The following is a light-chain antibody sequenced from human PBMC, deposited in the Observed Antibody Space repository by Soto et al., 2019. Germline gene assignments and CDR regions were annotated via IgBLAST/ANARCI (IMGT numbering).Light chain of an antibody. V-gene: IGLV2-14*01. CDR1: SSDVGYYDY. Sequence: QSALTQPASVSGSPGQSITISCTGTSSDVGYYDYVSWYQHHPGKAPKLMIYEVSHRPSGVSNRFSGSKSGNTSSLTISGLQAEDEADYYCSSYSTSITPYVFGTGTQLTVL. CDR2: EVS. CDR3: SSYSTSITPYV. J-gene: IGLJ1*01.